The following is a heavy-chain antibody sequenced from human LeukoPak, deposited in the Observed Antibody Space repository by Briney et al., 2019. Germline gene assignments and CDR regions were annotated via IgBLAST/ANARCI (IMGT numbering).Heavy chain of an antibody. Sequence: ASVKVSCKASGYTFTSYDINWVRQATGQGLEWMGWMNPNSGNTGYARKFQGRVTITRNTSISTAYMELSSLRSEDTAVYYCARGLRRITMVRGFVFDYWGQGTLVTVSS. V-gene: IGHV1-8*03. CDR1: GYTFTSYD. CDR3: ARGLRRITMVRGFVFDY. D-gene: IGHD3-10*01. CDR2: MNPNSGNT. J-gene: IGHJ4*02.